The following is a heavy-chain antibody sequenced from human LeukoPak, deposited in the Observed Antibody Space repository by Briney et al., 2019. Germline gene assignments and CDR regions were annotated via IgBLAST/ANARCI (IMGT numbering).Heavy chain of an antibody. CDR2: INTDGSRT. CDR1: GFTFSSYW. V-gene: IGHV3-74*01. J-gene: IGHJ4*02. Sequence: PGGSLRLSCEASGFTFSSYWMNWVRQAPGKGLVWVSRINTDGSRTSNADSVKGRFTISRDNAKNTLYLQMNSLRVEDTAVCYCARNDYVWGTSDYWGQGTLVTVSS. D-gene: IGHD3-16*01. CDR3: ARNDYVWGTSDY.